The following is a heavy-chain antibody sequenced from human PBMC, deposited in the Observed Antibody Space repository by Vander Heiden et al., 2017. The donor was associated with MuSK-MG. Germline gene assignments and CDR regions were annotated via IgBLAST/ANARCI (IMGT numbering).Heavy chain of an antibody. CDR1: GFTFTSSA. CDR3: AAFSYYDFWSGYPDAFDI. Sequence: QMQLVQSGPEVKKPGTSVKVSCKASGFTFTSSAVQWVRQARGQRLEWIGWIVVGSGNTNYAQKFQERVTITRDMSTSTAYMELSSLRSEDTAVYYCAAFSYYDFWSGYPDAFDIWGQGTMVTVSS. CDR2: IVVGSGNT. D-gene: IGHD3-3*01. J-gene: IGHJ3*02. V-gene: IGHV1-58*01.